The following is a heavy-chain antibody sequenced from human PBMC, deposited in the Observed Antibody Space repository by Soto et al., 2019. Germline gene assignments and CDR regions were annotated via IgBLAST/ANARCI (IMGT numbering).Heavy chain of an antibody. Sequence: QVPLVQSGGEVKRPGASVKVSCKTSGYTFSNYGITWVRQAPGQPLEWLGWISLYSDGTNYAQKFQGRVTMTTDTSTTTAYMELSSLRSAATAVYYCARVVPGAEAWFGAWGQGTLVTFSS. V-gene: IGHV1-18*01. J-gene: IGHJ5*02. CDR2: ISLYSDGT. D-gene: IGHD2-2*01. CDR1: GYTFSNYG. CDR3: ARVVPGAEAWFGA.